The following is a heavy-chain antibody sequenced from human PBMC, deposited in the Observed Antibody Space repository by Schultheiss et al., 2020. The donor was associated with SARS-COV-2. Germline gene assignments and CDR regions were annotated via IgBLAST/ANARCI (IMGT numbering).Heavy chain of an antibody. J-gene: IGHJ4*02. D-gene: IGHD2-15*01. CDR1: GYSFTSYW. CDR3: ARYEVGYCSGGSCYTPVFDY. CDR2: IDPSDSYT. Sequence: GGSLRLSCKGSGYSFTSYWISWVRQMPGKGLEWMGRIDPSDSYTNYSPSFQGHVTISADKSISTAYLQWSSLKASDTAMYYCARYEVGYCSGGSCYTPVFDYWGQGTLVTVSS. V-gene: IGHV5-10-1*01.